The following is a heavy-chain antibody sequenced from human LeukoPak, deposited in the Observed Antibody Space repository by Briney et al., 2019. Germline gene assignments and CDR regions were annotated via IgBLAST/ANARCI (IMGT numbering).Heavy chain of an antibody. CDR3: ARDNSSGWSDFHYYGMDV. J-gene: IGHJ6*02. CDR1: GFTFSSYS. D-gene: IGHD6-19*01. CDR2: ISSGGSPT. Sequence: GGSLRLSCAASGFTFSSYSMNWARQAPGKGLEWISYISSGGSPTYYADSVKGRFVISRDSAKNSLYLRMNSLRAEDTAVYYCARDNSSGWSDFHYYGMDVWGQGTTVSVSS. V-gene: IGHV3-48*01.